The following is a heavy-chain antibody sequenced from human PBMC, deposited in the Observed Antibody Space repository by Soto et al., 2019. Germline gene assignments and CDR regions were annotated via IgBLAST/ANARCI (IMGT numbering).Heavy chain of an antibody. CDR2: IYYSGST. Sequence: PSETLSLTCTVPGGSISSGDYYWSWIRQPPGKGLEWIGYIYYSGSTYYNPSLKSRVTISVDTSKNQFSLKLSSVTAADTAVYYCASIDSSGYYSGDFDYWGQGTLVTVSS. CDR1: GGSISSGDYY. D-gene: IGHD3-22*01. CDR3: ASIDSSGYYSGDFDY. J-gene: IGHJ4*02. V-gene: IGHV4-30-4*01.